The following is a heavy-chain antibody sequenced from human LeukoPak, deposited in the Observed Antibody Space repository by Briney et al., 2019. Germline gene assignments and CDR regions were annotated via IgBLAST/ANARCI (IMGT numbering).Heavy chain of an antibody. CDR1: GFTFSSYG. CDR3: AKDRGAVVAAIDY. D-gene: IGHD2-15*01. V-gene: IGHV3-33*06. Sequence: PGGSLRLSCAASGFTFSSYGMHWVRQAPGKGLEWVAVIWYDGSNKYYADSVKGRFTISRDNSKNTLYLQMNSLRAEDTAVYYCAKDRGAVVAAIDYWGQGTLVTVSS. J-gene: IGHJ4*02. CDR2: IWYDGSNK.